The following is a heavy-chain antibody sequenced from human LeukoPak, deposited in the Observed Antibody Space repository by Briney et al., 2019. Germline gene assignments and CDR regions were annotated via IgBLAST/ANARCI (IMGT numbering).Heavy chain of an antibody. J-gene: IGHJ4*02. Sequence: ASVTVSYTASGYTFTVSYIHWVRQAPGQGLEWMGLINPNTGATNYAQNFQGRVTMTRDTSISTAYMELSRLRSDDTAVYYCARSKDFDHWGQGTLVTVSS. D-gene: IGHD5/OR15-5a*01. CDR1: GYTFTVSY. CDR2: INPNTGAT. CDR3: ARSKDFDH. V-gene: IGHV1-2*02.